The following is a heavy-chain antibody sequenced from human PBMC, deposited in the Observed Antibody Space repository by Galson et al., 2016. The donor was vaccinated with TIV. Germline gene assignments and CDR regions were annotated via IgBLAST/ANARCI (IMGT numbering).Heavy chain of an antibody. V-gene: IGHV3-33*06. CDR3: AKDALEWTVRGQLVN. Sequence: SLRLSCATSGFTFSSHGMHWVRQAPGKGLEWVAVIWFDGSNDRYADSVKGRFTISRDNSKNTLYLHMNDLRGDDTAIYFCAKDALEWTVRGQLVNWGQGTRVTGSS. J-gene: IGHJ1*01. CDR1: GFTFSSHG. CDR2: IWFDGSND. D-gene: IGHD3-10*01.